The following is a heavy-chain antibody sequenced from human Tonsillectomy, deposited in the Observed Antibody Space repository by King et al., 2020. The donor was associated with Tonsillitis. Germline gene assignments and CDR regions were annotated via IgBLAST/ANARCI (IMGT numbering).Heavy chain of an antibody. V-gene: IGHV4-34*01. Sequence: VQLQQWGAGLLKPSETLSLTCAVYGGSFSGYYWSWIRQPPGKGLEWIGEINHSGSTNYNPSLKSRVTISVATSKNQFSLKLSSVTAADTAVYYCARSGYYIYTVDYWGQGTLVTVSS. CDR2: INHSGST. J-gene: IGHJ4*02. CDR3: ARSGYYIYTVDY. D-gene: IGHD3-22*01. CDR1: GGSFSGYY.